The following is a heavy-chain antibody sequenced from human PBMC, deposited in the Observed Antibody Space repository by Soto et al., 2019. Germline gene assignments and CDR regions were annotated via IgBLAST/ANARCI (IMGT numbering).Heavy chain of an antibody. CDR3: ARRYGYSFAY. Sequence: QVQLQESGPGLVKPSETLSLTCTVSGGSISSYYWSWIRQPPGKGREWIGYIYYSGTTNYNPSLKSRVTISVDTSKNQLALKLSSVTAADTAVYYCARRYGYSFAYWGQGTLVTVSS. J-gene: IGHJ4*02. CDR1: GGSISSYY. D-gene: IGHD5-18*01. CDR2: IYYSGTT. V-gene: IGHV4-59*08.